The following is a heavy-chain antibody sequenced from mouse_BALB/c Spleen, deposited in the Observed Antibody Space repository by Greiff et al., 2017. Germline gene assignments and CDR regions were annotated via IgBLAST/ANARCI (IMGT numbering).Heavy chain of an antibody. CDR3: ARSGEGWFAY. Sequence: QVQLQQSGAELVKPGASVKLSCKASGYTFTSYDINWVRQRPEQGLEWIGWIFPGDGSTYYNEKFKGKATLTADKSSNTAYMQLSSLTSEDSAVYFCARSGEGWFAYWGQGTLVTVSA. V-gene: IGHV1-85*01. CDR1: GYTFTSYD. J-gene: IGHJ3*01. CDR2: IFPGDGST.